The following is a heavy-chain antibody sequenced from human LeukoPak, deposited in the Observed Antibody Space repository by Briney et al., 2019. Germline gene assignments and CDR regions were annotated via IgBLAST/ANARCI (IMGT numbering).Heavy chain of an antibody. V-gene: IGHV3-23*01. Sequence: PGGSLRLSCAASGSTFSSYVMSWVRQAPGKGLEWVSGISGSGGSTYYADSVKGRFTISRDNSKNTLYLQMSSLRVEDTATYYCAKGYVSHYYYGMDVWGQGTTATVSS. CDR2: ISGSGGST. CDR1: GSTFSSYV. D-gene: IGHD5-12*01. J-gene: IGHJ6*02. CDR3: AKGYVSHYYYGMDV.